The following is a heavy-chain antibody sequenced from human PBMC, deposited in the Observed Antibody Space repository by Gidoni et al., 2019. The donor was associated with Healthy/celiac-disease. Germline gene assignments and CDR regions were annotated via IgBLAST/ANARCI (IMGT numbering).Heavy chain of an antibody. J-gene: IGHJ3*02. CDR1: GGPFSSYA. CDR3: AISVVAASGAFDI. CDR2: IIPILGIA. V-gene: IGHV1-69*04. Sequence: QVQLVQSGAEVKKPGSSVKVSCKASGGPFSSYAISWVRQAPGQGLEWMGRIIPILGIANYAQKFQGRVTMTADKSTSTAYMELSSLRSEDTAVYYCAISVVAASGAFDIWGQGTMVTVS. D-gene: IGHD2-15*01.